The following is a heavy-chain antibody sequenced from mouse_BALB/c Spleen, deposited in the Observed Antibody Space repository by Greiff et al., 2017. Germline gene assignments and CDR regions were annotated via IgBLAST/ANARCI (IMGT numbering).Heavy chain of an antibody. V-gene: IGHV14-3*02. CDR3: ASGTGTGWFAY. CDR1: GFNIKDTY. D-gene: IGHD4-1*01. J-gene: IGHJ3*01. CDR2: IDPANGNT. Sequence: DVKLQESGAELVKPGASVKLSCTASGFNIKDTYMHWVKQRPEQGLEWIGRIDPANGNTKYDPKFQGKATITADTSSNTAYLQLSSLTSEDTAVYYCASGTGTGWFAYWGQGTLVTVSA.